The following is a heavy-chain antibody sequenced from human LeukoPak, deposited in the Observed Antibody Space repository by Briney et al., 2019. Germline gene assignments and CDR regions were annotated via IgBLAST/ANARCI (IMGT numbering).Heavy chain of an antibody. D-gene: IGHD2-21*01. CDR2: IFHSGST. Sequence: SETLSLTCTVSGYSISSGYYCGWIRPPPGKGLEWIGSIFHSGSTYYNPSLKSRVTISVDTSKNQFSLRLSSVTAADTAVYYCAREHNNWFDPWGQGTLVTVSS. J-gene: IGHJ5*02. CDR1: GYSISSGYY. CDR3: AREHNNWFDP. V-gene: IGHV4-38-2*02.